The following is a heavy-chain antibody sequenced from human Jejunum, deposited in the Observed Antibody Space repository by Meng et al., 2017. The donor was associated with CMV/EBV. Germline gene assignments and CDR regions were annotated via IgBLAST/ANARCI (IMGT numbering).Heavy chain of an antibody. CDR1: GFTFNNAW. CDR3: ARDVGSSWYYFDY. V-gene: IGHV3-48*04. D-gene: IGHD6-13*01. J-gene: IGHJ4*02. CDR2: IDSGSSTI. Sequence: SGFTFNNAWMGWVRQTAGKGLEWVSYIDSGSSTIYYADSVKGRFTISRDNAKNSLYLQMNSLRAEDTAVYYCARDVGSSWYYFDYWGQGALVTVSS.